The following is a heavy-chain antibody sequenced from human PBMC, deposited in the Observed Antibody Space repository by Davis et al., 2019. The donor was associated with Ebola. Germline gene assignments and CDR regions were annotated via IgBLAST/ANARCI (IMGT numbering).Heavy chain of an antibody. D-gene: IGHD6-6*01. Sequence: GESLKISCAASGFTFSSYSMNWVRQAPGKGLEWVSSISSSSSYIYYADSVKGRSTISRDNAKNSLYLQMNSLRAEDTAVYYCARDGSYSSSSGDYWGQGTLVTVSS. V-gene: IGHV3-21*01. CDR3: ARDGSYSSSSGDY. J-gene: IGHJ4*02. CDR2: ISSSSSYI. CDR1: GFTFSSYS.